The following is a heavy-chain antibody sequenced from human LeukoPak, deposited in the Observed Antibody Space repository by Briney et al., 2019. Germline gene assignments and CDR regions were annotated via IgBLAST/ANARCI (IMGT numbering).Heavy chain of an antibody. Sequence: GGSLRLSCTVSGFTVSSNSMSWVRQAPGKGLEWVAVISYDGSNKYYADSVKGRFTISRDNSKNTPYLQMNSLRAEDTAVYSCAKDGGTYYYDSSGYHNYWGQGTLVTVSS. J-gene: IGHJ4*02. CDR3: AKDGGTYYYDSSGYHNY. V-gene: IGHV3-30*18. CDR1: GFTVSSNS. CDR2: ISYDGSNK. D-gene: IGHD3-22*01.